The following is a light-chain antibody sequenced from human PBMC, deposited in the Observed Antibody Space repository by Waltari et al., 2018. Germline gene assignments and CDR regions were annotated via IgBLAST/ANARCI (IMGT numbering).Light chain of an antibody. V-gene: IGLV3-10*01. CDR2: KDT. Sequence: SYELTQSPSVSVSPGQTATITCSGDALPKKYAYWYQQKSGQAPVLVIYKDTKRPSGIPEKFSGSSTGTMATLTISGDQVEDEGDYYCYSAEISGKLWAFGGGTKLTVL. CDR3: YSAEISGKLWA. J-gene: IGLJ3*02. CDR1: ALPKKY.